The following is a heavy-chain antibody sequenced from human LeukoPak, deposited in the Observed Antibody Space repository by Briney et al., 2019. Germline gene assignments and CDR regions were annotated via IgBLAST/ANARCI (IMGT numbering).Heavy chain of an antibody. Sequence: GGSLRLSCAASGFTVSSNYMSWVRQAPGKGLEWVSVIYSGGSTYYADSVKGRFTISRDNSKNTLYLQMGSLRAEDMAVYYCARWKGNYYGSGSYDYWGQGTLVTVSS. V-gene: IGHV3-53*05. CDR2: IYSGGST. CDR3: ARWKGNYYGSGSYDY. J-gene: IGHJ4*02. D-gene: IGHD3-10*01. CDR1: GFTVSSNY.